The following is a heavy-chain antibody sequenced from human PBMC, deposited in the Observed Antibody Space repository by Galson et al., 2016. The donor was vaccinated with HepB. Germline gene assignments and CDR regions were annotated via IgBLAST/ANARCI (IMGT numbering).Heavy chain of an antibody. CDR3: VRGGQWLLRS. J-gene: IGHJ5*02. D-gene: IGHD6-19*01. CDR1: GFTFDGYA. Sequence: SLRLSCAASGFTFDGYAMHWVRQTPGKGLEWVSLISGDGGTTYYADSVKGRFTISRDNNKNSLYLQMNNLRTEDTALYYCVRGGQWLLRSWGQGTLVSVSS. CDR2: ISGDGGTT. V-gene: IGHV3-43*02.